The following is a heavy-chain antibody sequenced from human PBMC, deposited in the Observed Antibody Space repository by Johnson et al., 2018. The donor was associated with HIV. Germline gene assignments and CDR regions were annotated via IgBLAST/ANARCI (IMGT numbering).Heavy chain of an antibody. CDR2: VNWNGDST. D-gene: IGHD5-18*01. V-gene: IGHV3-20*04. Sequence: VQLVESGGGLVQPGGSLRLSCAASGFTFSRYWMSWVRQAPGKGLEWVSGVNWNGDSTGYADSVKGRFTISRDNAKNSLYLQLNSLRAEDTAVYYCAKEGTTMEVDIWGQGTMVTVSS. CDR3: AKEGTTMEVDI. CDR1: GFTFSRYW. J-gene: IGHJ3*02.